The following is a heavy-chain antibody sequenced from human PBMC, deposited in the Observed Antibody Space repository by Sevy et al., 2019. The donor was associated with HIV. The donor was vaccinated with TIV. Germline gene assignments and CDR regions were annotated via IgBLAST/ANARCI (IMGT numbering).Heavy chain of an antibody. CDR2: ISYDASNI. V-gene: IGHV3-30-3*01. D-gene: IGHD6-6*01. CDR1: GFTFSSSA. Sequence: GGSLRLSCAASGFTFSSSAMHWVRQAPGKGLEWVALISYDASNIFYADSVKGRFTISRDNSKNTLYLQMNSLRVEDTAVYYCARDGMAARLGLDYWGQGTLVTVSS. CDR3: ARDGMAARLGLDY. J-gene: IGHJ4*02.